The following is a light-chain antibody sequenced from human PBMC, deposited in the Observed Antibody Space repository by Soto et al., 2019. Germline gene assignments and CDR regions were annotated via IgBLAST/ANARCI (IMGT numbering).Light chain of an antibody. Sequence: DIQMSQSPSTLSASVGDRVTITCRASQSINKWLAWYQQKPGKAPNLLIYDASRWETGVPSRFSGSGSGTEFTHTINCLQPDDVATFYCQQYTSFLFPFGQGTKLDIK. CDR3: QQYTSFLFP. CDR1: QSINKW. CDR2: DAS. V-gene: IGKV1-5*01. J-gene: IGKJ2*01.